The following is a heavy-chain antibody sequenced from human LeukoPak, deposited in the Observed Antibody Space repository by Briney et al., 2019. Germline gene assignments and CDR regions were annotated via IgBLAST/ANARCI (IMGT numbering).Heavy chain of an antibody. D-gene: IGHD2-2*02. CDR3: AGAEYRRAFDI. Sequence: GGSLRLSCAASGFTFSSYGMHWVRQAPGKGLEWVAVIWYDGSNKYYADSVKGRFTISRDNSRNTLYLQMNSLRAEDTAVYYCAGAEYRRAFDIWGQGTMVTVSS. CDR2: IWYDGSNK. CDR1: GFTFSSYG. V-gene: IGHV3-33*01. J-gene: IGHJ3*02.